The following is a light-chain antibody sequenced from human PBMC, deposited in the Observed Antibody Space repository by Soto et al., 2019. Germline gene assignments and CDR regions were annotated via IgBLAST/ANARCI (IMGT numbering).Light chain of an antibody. J-gene: IGKJ5*01. CDR1: QSVRNN. CDR3: QQYNNWPPIT. CDR2: YAS. Sequence: EILMTQSPATLSVSPGERATLSCRASQSVRNNLAWYQQRRGQAPRLLIYYASTRASGVSARFSDSGSGTEFAPTFISLLSEDYVLYYCQQYNNWPPITVGQVTRLEIK. V-gene: IGKV3-15*01.